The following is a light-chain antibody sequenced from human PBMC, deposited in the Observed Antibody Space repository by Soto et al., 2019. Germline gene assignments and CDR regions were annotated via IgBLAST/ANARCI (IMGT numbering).Light chain of an antibody. CDR3: QVWHSSSVDYV. J-gene: IGLJ1*01. V-gene: IGLV3-21*02. CDR1: SIGSKS. Sequence: SYELIQPPSVSVAPGQTARITCEENSIGSKSVHWYQQKPGQAPVLVVYDDSDRPSGLPERFSGSNSGDTATLTISSVEAGDEADYYCQVWHSSSVDYVFGSGTKVTVL. CDR2: DDS.